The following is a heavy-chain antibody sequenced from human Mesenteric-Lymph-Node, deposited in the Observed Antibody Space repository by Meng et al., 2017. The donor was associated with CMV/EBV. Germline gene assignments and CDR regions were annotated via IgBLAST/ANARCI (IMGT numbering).Heavy chain of an antibody. CDR3: ARGVYASGYYFAY. V-gene: IGHV3-74*01. CDR1: GFTFSSYW. CDR2: INGDGSDT. D-gene: IGHD3-22*01. Sequence: GGSLRLSCAASGFTFSSYWMHWVRQAPGKGLVWVSRINGDGSDTTYADSVKGRFTISRDNAKNTLYLQMNSLRVEDTAIYYCARGVYASGYYFAYWGPGTQVTVSS. J-gene: IGHJ4*02.